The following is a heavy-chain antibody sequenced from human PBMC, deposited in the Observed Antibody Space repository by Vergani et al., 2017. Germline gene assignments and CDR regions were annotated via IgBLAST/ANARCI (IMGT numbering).Heavy chain of an antibody. J-gene: IGHJ6*02. V-gene: IGHV3-66*01. Sequence: EVRLVDSGGGLVQPGGSLRLSCAASGFSVSDNYMSWVRQAPGKGLEWVSILYVVGTSDYADSVKGRFTVSRDISKTTLHLQLNSLRVEDTAVYFCSYGMYVWGQGTTVTVAS. CDR2: LYVVGTS. CDR3: SYGMYV. CDR1: GFSVSDNY.